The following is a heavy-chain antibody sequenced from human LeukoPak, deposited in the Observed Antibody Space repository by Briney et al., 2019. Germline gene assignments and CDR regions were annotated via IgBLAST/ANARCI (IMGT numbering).Heavy chain of an antibody. D-gene: IGHD1-26*01. Sequence: PRRSLRLSCAASGFTFSSYGMHWVRQAPGKGLEWVAVISYDGSNKYYADSVKGRFTISRDNSKNTLYLQMNSLRAEDTAVYYCAKLTVIVGATLAPDAFDIWGQGTMVTVSS. V-gene: IGHV3-30*18. J-gene: IGHJ3*02. CDR2: ISYDGSNK. CDR1: GFTFSSYG. CDR3: AKLTVIVGATLAPDAFDI.